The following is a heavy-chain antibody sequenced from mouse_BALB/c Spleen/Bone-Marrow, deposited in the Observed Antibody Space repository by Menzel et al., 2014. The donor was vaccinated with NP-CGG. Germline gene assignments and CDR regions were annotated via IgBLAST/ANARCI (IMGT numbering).Heavy chain of an antibody. J-gene: IGHJ2*01. CDR2: IDPATGNT. D-gene: IGHD1-1*01. CDR3: ARVQLLQSRGLDC. V-gene: IGHV14-3*02. CDR1: GFNFKDTY. Sequence: VKLQESGAELVKPGASVKLSCTVSGFNFKDTYMHWVKQRPEQDLEWIGRIDPATGNTKYDPKFQGKATITADTSSNTSYLQLSSLTSEDTAVYYCARVQLLQSRGLDCWDQGTTLTISS.